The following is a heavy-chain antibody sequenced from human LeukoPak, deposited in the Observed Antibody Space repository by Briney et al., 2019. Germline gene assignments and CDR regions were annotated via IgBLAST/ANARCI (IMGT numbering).Heavy chain of an antibody. Sequence: SETLSLTCTVSGGSINDANHYWGWIRQPPQKGLQWIASIYRANTYYSPSLKSRVTISLDTSKNQFSLKLSSVTAADTAVYYCARGRRDDDYWGQGTLVTVSS. D-gene: IGHD5-24*01. CDR1: GGSINDANHY. CDR2: IYRANT. V-gene: IGHV4-39*07. CDR3: ARGRRDDDY. J-gene: IGHJ4*02.